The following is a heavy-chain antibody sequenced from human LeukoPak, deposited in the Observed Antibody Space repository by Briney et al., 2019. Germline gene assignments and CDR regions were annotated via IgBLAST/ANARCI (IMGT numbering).Heavy chain of an antibody. CDR3: ARGDYYDSSGYVQY. Sequence: ASVKVSCKASGYTFTDYAIHWVRQAPGQRLEWMGWLNAGNGNIKYSQEFKGRVSITRDTSANIAYMEIRRLRSEDTAVYYCARGDYYDSSGYVQYWGQGTRVTVSP. J-gene: IGHJ4*02. CDR2: LNAGNGNI. V-gene: IGHV1-3*03. CDR1: GYTFTDYA. D-gene: IGHD3-22*01.